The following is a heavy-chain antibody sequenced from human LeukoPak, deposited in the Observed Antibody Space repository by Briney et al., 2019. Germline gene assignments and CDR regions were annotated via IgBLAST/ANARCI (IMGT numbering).Heavy chain of an antibody. CDR3: ARDGYYYDSSGYTDQVIDY. J-gene: IGHJ4*02. V-gene: IGHV3-48*03. D-gene: IGHD3-22*01. Sequence: PGGSLRLSCAASGFTFGSYEMNWVRQAPGKGLEWVSYISSSGSTIYYADSVKGRFTISRDNAKNSLYLQMNSLRAEDTAVYYCARDGYYYDSSGYTDQVIDYWGQGTLVTVSS. CDR1: GFTFGSYE. CDR2: ISSSGSTI.